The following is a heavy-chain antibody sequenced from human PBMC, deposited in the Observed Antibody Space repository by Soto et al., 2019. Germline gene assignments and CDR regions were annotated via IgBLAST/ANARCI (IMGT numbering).Heavy chain of an antibody. CDR2: MNPNSGNT. D-gene: IGHD3-16*02. CDR1: GYTFTSYD. CDR3: ARGKELRLGELSLYLNY. Sequence: SGAEVKKPGASVKVSCKASGYTFTSYDINWVRQATGQGLEWMGWMNPNSGNTGYAQKFQGRVTMTRNTSISTAYMELSSLRSEDTAVYYCARGKELRLGELSLYLNYWGQGTLVTVSS. J-gene: IGHJ4*02. V-gene: IGHV1-8*01.